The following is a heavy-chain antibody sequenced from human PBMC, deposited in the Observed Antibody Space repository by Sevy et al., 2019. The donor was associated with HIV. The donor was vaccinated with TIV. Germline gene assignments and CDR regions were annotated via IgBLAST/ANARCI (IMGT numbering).Heavy chain of an antibody. Sequence: GGSLRLSCVTSGFTFSSYAMNWVRQAPGKGLEWVSSISSSSTYICHADSLKGRFTISRDNAKHSLYLQLNSLRAEDTALYYCARAYSSGWYTMTFDIWGQGTMVTVSS. CDR2: ISSSSTYI. V-gene: IGHV3-21*01. CDR1: GFTFSSYA. CDR3: ARAYSSGWYTMTFDI. J-gene: IGHJ3*02. D-gene: IGHD3-22*01.